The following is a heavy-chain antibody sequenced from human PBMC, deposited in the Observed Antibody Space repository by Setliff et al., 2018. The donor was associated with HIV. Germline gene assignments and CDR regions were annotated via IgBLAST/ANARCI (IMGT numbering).Heavy chain of an antibody. V-gene: IGHV3-30*02. CDR3: AKGWGDSSGYYTGSYDMDV. CDR1: GFTFSSYG. D-gene: IGHD3-22*01. J-gene: IGHJ6*02. Sequence: GGSLRLSCEASGFTFSSYGMHWVRQAPGRGLEWVAFIRYDGSNKYDADSVKGRFTISRDNSKNTLYLQMNSLRAEDTAVYYCAKGWGDSSGYYTGSYDMDVWGQGTTVTVSS. CDR2: IRYDGSNK.